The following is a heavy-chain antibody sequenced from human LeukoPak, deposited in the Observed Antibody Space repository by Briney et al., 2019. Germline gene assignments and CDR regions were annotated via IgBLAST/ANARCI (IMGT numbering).Heavy chain of an antibody. CDR1: GFTVSSNY. J-gene: IGHJ3*02. Sequence: GGSLRLSCAASGFTVSSNYMSWVRQAPGKGLEWVSVIYRGGSTYYADSVKGRFTISRDDSKNTVYFHMNSLRADDTAVYYCARDQSGNDAFDIWGQGTMVTVSS. CDR2: IYRGGST. V-gene: IGHV3-53*01. D-gene: IGHD1-26*01. CDR3: ARDQSGNDAFDI.